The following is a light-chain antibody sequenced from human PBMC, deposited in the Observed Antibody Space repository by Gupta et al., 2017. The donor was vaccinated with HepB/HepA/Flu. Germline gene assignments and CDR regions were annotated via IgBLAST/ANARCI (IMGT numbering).Light chain of an antibody. CDR3: QQYGSSLT. Sequence: EIVLTQSPGTLSLSPGERATLSCRASQSVSSSYLAWYQQKPGQAPRLLIYGASSRATGIPDRFSGSGSGTDSTLTISRLEPEDFAVYYCQQYGSSLTVGGGTKVEIK. CDR2: GAS. CDR1: QSVSSSY. V-gene: IGKV3-20*01. J-gene: IGKJ4*01.